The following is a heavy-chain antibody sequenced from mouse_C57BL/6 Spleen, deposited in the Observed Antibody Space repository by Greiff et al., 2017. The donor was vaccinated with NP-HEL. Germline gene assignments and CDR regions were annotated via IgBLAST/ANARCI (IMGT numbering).Heavy chain of an antibody. V-gene: IGHV7-3*01. CDR3: ASTTGTGGFDV. CDR2: IRNKANGYTT. D-gene: IGHD4-1*02. CDR1: GFTFTDYY. J-gene: IGHJ1*03. Sequence: EVQVVESGGGLVQPGGSLSLSCAASGFTFTDYYMSWVRQPPGKALEWLGFIRNKANGYTTEYSASVKGRFTISRDNSQSILYLQMNALRAEDSATYYCASTTGTGGFDVWGTGTTVTVSS.